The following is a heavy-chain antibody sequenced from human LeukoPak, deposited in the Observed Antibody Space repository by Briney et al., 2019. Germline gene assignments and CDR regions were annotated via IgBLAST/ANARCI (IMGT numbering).Heavy chain of an antibody. CDR3: SHSWGGEYSYGYGVS. D-gene: IGHD5-18*01. Sequence: SGPTLVKPKQTLTLTCTFSGFSLSTSGVGVGWIRQPPGKALEWLALIYWDDDKRYSPSLKSRLTITKDTSKNQVVLTMTNMDPVDTATYYCSHSWGGEYSYGYGVSWGQGTLVTVSS. CDR2: IYWDDDK. V-gene: IGHV2-5*02. J-gene: IGHJ4*02. CDR1: GFSLSTSGVG.